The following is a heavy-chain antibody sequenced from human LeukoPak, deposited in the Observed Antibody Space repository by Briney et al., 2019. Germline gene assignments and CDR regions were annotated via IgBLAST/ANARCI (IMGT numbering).Heavy chain of an antibody. CDR2: MNPNSGNT. D-gene: IGHD2-2*01. CDR3: ARVGIVPAALSFYYYYYMDV. CDR1: GYTFTSYD. J-gene: IGHJ6*03. V-gene: IGHV1-8*01. Sequence: ASVKVSCKASGYTFTSYDINWVRQATGQGLEWVGWMNPNSGNTGYAQKFQGRVTMTRNTSISTAYMELSSLRSEDTVVYYCARVGIVPAALSFYYYYYMDVWGKGTTVTVSS.